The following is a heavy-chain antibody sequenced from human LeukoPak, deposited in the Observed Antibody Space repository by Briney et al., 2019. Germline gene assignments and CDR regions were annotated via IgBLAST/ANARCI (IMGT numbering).Heavy chain of an antibody. J-gene: IGHJ4*02. V-gene: IGHV4-59*01. CDR3: AREVWYGGFDY. CDR1: GGSISSYY. D-gene: IGHD6-13*01. CDR2: IYYSGST. Sequence: SETLSLTCTVSGGSISSYYWSWIRQPPGKGLEWIGYIYYSGSTNYNPSLKSRVTISVNTSKNQFSLKLSSVTAAGADVYYCAREVWYGGFDYWGEGTLVTVSS.